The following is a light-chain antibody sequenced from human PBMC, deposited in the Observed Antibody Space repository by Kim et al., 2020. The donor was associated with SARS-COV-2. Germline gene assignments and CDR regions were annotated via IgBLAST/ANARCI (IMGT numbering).Light chain of an antibody. J-gene: IGLJ3*02. CDR2: DVS. CDR3: SSYTSSISWV. V-gene: IGLV2-14*03. Sequence: QSITMSCTGSSSDVGGFNYVSWYQQHPDKAPKLMIYDVSTRPSGVSDRFSGSKSGNTASLTISGLQAEDEAVYYCSSYTSSISWVFGGGTQLNVL. CDR1: SSDVGGFNY.